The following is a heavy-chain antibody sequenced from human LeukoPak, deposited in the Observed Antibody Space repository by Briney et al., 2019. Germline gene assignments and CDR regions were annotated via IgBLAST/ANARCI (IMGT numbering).Heavy chain of an antibody. D-gene: IGHD6-19*01. Sequence: SQALSLTCAISGGSVSNNSAAWNWLRKSPSRGLEWLGRTYYRSKWYNDYAVSVKSRITINPDTSKNQFSLQLNSVTPEDTAVYYCARVGSSGCIDYWGQGTLVTVSS. CDR2: TYYRSKWYN. V-gene: IGHV6-1*01. J-gene: IGHJ4*02. CDR1: GGSVSNNSAA. CDR3: ARVGSSGCIDY.